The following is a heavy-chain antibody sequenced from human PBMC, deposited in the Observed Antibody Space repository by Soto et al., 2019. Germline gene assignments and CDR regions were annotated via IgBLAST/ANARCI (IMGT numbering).Heavy chain of an antibody. CDR1: GFTFSRYA. D-gene: IGHD5-12*01. CDR3: AKGVDIYGTYGLDV. V-gene: IGHV3-23*01. Sequence: LRLSCAASGFTFSRYAMTWVRQAPGKGLEWVSAVSGRGDSTYYAGSVKGRFTISRDNSKNMVDLQMNSLGADDTAMYYCAKGVDIYGTYGLDVWGQGTTVTVSS. J-gene: IGHJ6*02. CDR2: VSGRGDST.